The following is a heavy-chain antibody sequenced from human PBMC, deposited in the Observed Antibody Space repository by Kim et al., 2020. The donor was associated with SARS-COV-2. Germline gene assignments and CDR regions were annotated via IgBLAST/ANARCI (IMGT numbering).Heavy chain of an antibody. CDR3: AIGHDSSGYYRASDLDY. Sequence: SETLSLTCTVSGYSISSGYYWGWIRQPPGKGLEWIGSIYHSGSTYYNPSLKSRVTISVDTSKNQFSLKLSSVTAADTAVYYCAIGHDSSGYYRASDLDYWGQGTLVTVSS. D-gene: IGHD3-22*01. CDR2: IYHSGST. J-gene: IGHJ4*02. CDR1: GYSISSGYY. V-gene: IGHV4-38-2*02.